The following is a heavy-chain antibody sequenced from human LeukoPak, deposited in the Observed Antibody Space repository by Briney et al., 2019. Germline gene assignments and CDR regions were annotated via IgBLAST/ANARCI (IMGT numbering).Heavy chain of an antibody. D-gene: IGHD3-10*02. V-gene: IGHV3-48*03. Sequence: GGSLRLSCAASGFTLSSYEMNWVRRAPGKGLEWVSYISSSGSTIYYADSVKGRFTISRDNAKNSLYLQMNSLRAEDTAVYYCAELGITMIGGVWGKGTTVTTSS. CDR2: ISSSGSTI. CDR1: GFTLSSYE. J-gene: IGHJ6*04. CDR3: AELGITMIGGV.